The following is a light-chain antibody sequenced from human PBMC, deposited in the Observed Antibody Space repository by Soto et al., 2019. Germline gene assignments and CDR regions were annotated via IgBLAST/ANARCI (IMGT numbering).Light chain of an antibody. CDR2: DAS. V-gene: IGKV3-15*01. CDR1: QSVSNS. J-gene: IGKJ5*01. Sequence: EVVMTQSPATLSVSPGEGATLSCRASQSVSNSLAWYQQKPGQAPRLLIYDASIRDTGIPARFSGRGSGAEFTLAISSLRSEDFAVYYCQQYNNWPSITFGQGTRQEI. CDR3: QQYNNWPSIT.